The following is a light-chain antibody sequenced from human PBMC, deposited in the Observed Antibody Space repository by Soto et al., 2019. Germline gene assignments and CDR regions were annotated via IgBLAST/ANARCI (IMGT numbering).Light chain of an antibody. CDR2: DAS. CDR1: QSVSSY. V-gene: IGKV3-11*01. J-gene: IGKJ3*01. Sequence: EIVLTQSPATLSLSPGERATLSCRASQSVSSYLAWYQQKPGQAPRLLIYDASNRATGIPARFSGSGSGTDFTLTISSLEPEDFAGYYCQQRSNWPPFTFGPGTKGDI. CDR3: QQRSNWPPFT.